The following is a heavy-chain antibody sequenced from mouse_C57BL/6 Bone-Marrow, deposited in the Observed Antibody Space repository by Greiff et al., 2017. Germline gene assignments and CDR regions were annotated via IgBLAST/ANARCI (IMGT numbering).Heavy chain of an antibody. J-gene: IGHJ4*01. V-gene: IGHV1-11*01. Sequence: QVQLQQSGAELASPGASVTLSCKASGYTFTDYIMNWVKKRPGQGLEWIGRIYPVSGGTNYNQKFMGKATLSVDRSSSTVYMVVNSLTSEDPAVDSCGRGPSMDYWGQGTSVTVSA. CDR2: IYPVSGGT. CDR1: GYTFTDYI. CDR3: GRGPSMDY.